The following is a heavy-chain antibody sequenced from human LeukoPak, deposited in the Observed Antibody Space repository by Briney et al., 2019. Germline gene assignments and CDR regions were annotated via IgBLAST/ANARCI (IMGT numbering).Heavy chain of an antibody. J-gene: IGHJ4*02. CDR1: GGSISSSSYY. D-gene: IGHD1/OR15-1a*01. CDR3: ARRNNLWYYFDY. CDR2: IYYSGST. V-gene: IGHV4-39*01. Sequence: SETLSPTCTVSGGSISSSSYYWGWIRQPPGKGLEWIGSIYYSGSTYYNPSLKGRVTISVDTSKNQFSLKLSSVTAADTAVYYCARRNNLWYYFDYWGQGTLVTVSS.